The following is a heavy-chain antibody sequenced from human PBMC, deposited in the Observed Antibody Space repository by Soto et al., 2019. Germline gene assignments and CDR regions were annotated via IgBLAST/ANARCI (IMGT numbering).Heavy chain of an antibody. V-gene: IGHV4-59*11. CDR2: ISYSGST. J-gene: IGHJ4*02. CDR3: ARSDPDASVDS. D-gene: IGHD3-16*01. CDR1: GVSMSSHY. Sequence: SETLSLTCSVSGVSMSSHYWTWLRQPPGKGLEWIGYISYSGSTYYNPSLKSRVTISADTSRNQFSLKLSSVIAADTAVYFCARSDPDASVDSWGQGTQATVSS.